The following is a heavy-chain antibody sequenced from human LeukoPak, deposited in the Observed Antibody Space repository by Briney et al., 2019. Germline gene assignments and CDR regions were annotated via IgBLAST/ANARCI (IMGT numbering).Heavy chain of an antibody. D-gene: IGHD3-9*01. V-gene: IGHV1-8*01. CDR2: MNPNSGNT. CDR1: GYTFTSYD. CDR3: ARAGSYYDILTGYSPDY. J-gene: IGHJ4*02. Sequence: ASVKVSCKASGYTFTSYDINWVRQATGQGLEWMGWMNPNSGNTGYAQKFQGRVTMTRNTSISTAYMELSSLRSEDTAVYYCARAGSYYDILTGYSPDYWGQGTLVTVSS.